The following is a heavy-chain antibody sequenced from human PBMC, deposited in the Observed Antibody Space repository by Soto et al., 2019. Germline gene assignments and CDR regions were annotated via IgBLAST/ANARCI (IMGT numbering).Heavy chain of an antibody. V-gene: IGHV1-18*01. CDR1: GYTFTSYG. Sequence: ASVKVSCKASGYTFTSYGISWVRQAPGQGLEWMGWISAFKRNTNYAQKFQGRVIMTTVTSTSTAYMELRSLRSDDTAVYYCARYNYGSSTFDYWGQGTLVTVSS. CDR3: ARYNYGSSTFDY. CDR2: ISAFKRNT. D-gene: IGHD5-18*01. J-gene: IGHJ4*02.